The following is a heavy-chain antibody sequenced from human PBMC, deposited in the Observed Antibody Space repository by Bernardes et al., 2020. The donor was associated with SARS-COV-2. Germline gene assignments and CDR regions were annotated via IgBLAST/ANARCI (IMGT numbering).Heavy chain of an antibody. CDR1: GFTFSTYI. CDR2: ISSSSTTM. CDR3: ARQAIVGEMDY. D-gene: IGHD1-26*01. J-gene: IGHJ4*02. V-gene: IGHV3-48*01. Sequence: GGSLRLSCAATGFTFSTYIMNWVRQAPGKGLEWVSYISSSSTTMYYADSVKGRFTISRDNAKNSLYLQMNSLRAEDTAVYFCARQAIVGEMDYWGQGTLVTVSS.